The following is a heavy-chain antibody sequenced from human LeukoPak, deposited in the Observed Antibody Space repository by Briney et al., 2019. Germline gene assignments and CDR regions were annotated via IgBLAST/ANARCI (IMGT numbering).Heavy chain of an antibody. Sequence: GGSLRLSCAASGFTVSTNYMSWVRQAPGKGLEWVSVIFSGDTTFYADSVRGKFTISRDNSKNTLYLQMNSLRAEDTAVYYCASILRSSSGYYFDYWGQGTLVTVSS. D-gene: IGHD3-10*01. V-gene: IGHV3-66*01. CDR2: IFSGDTT. CDR3: ASILRSSSGYYFDY. CDR1: GFTVSTNY. J-gene: IGHJ4*02.